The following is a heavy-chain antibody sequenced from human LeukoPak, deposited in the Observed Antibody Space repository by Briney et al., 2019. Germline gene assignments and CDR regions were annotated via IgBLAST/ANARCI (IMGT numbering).Heavy chain of an antibody. V-gene: IGHV4-59*08. CDR2: IYYSGST. Sequence: PSETLSLTRTVSGGSISSYYWSWIRQPPGKGLEWIGYIYYSGSTNYNPSLKSRVTISVDTSKNQFSLKLSSVTAADTAVYYCARRVPGLATIIGAFDIWGQGTMVTVSS. CDR3: ARRVPGLATIIGAFDI. CDR1: GGSISSYY. D-gene: IGHD5-12*01. J-gene: IGHJ3*02.